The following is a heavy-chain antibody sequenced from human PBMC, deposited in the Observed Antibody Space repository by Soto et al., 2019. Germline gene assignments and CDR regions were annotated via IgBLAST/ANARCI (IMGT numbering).Heavy chain of an antibody. CDR2: IYYSGST. CDR1: GGSISSSSYY. J-gene: IGHJ4*02. D-gene: IGHD4-17*01. V-gene: IGHV4-39*01. Sequence: PSETLSLTCTVSGGSISSSSYYWGWIRQPPGKGLEWIGSIYYSGSTYYNPSLKSRVTISVDTSKNQFSLKLSSVTAADTAVYYCARQYGLYYFGYWGQGTLVTVSS. CDR3: ARQYGLYYFGY.